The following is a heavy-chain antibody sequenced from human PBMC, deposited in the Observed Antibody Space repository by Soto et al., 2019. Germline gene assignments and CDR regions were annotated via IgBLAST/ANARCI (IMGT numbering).Heavy chain of an antibody. CDR2: INHSGST. J-gene: IGHJ6*02. CDR1: GGAFSGYY. Sequence: QVQLQQWGAGLLKPSETLSLTYAVYGGAFSGYYWSWIRQPPGKELEWIGEINHSGSTNDNSSLKRRVTISVDTSKNQFSLKLSSVTAAYPAVSYCARNADRTVPAALESYGMDVWGQGPKVTVSS. V-gene: IGHV4-34*01. D-gene: IGHD2-2*01. CDR3: ARNADRTVPAALESYGMDV.